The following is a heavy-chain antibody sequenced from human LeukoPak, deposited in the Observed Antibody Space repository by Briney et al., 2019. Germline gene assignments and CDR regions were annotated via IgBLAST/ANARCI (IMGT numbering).Heavy chain of an antibody. CDR1: GYTFTGYY. CDR3: ARRELVGYYYGMDV. CDR2: SNPNSGGT. V-gene: IGHV1-2*02. D-gene: IGHD6-13*01. J-gene: IGHJ6*02. Sequence: ASVKVSCKASGYTFTGYYMHWVRQAPGQGLEWRGWSNPNSGGTNYAQKFQGRVTMTRDTSISPAYMELSRLRSDDTAVYYCARRELVGYYYGMDVWGQGTTVTVSS.